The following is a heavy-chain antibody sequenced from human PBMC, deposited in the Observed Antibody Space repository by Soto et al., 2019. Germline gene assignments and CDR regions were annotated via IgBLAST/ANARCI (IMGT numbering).Heavy chain of an antibody. Sequence: ASVKVSCKASGYTFTGYYMHWVQQAPGQGLEWMGWINPNSGGTNYAQKFQGRVTMTRDTSISTAYMELSRLRSDDTAVYYCARVDYGGNYDAFDIWGQGTMVTVS. CDR1: GYTFTGYY. V-gene: IGHV1-2*02. D-gene: IGHD4-17*01. CDR3: ARVDYGGNYDAFDI. J-gene: IGHJ3*02. CDR2: INPNSGGT.